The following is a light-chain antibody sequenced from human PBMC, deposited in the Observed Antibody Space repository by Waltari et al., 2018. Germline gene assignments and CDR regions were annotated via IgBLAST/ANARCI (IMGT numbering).Light chain of an antibody. CDR1: QSICSS. J-gene: IGKJ5*01. V-gene: IGKV6-21*02. CDR3: HQTSSLPIT. CDR2: YAS. Sequence: GRARQSICSSLRWDQQRPYQSPNLLVKYASQSISGVPSRFRGSGSGTDFTLTINSLEAEDAATYFCHQTSSLPITFGQGTRLEI.